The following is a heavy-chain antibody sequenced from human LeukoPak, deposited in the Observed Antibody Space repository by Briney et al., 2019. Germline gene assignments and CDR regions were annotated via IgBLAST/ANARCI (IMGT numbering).Heavy chain of an antibody. CDR3: ARGRVNYYGSGSYYKGIRSYYYMDV. CDR1: GGSISGTSYY. CDR2: INHSGST. D-gene: IGHD3-10*01. J-gene: IGHJ6*03. Sequence: SETLSLTCTVSGGSISGTSYYWGWIRQPPGKGLEWMGEINHSGSTNYNPSLKSRITISVDTSKNQFSLKLSSVTAADTAVYYCARGRVNYYGSGSYYKGIRSYYYMDVWGKGTTVTVSS. V-gene: IGHV4-39*07.